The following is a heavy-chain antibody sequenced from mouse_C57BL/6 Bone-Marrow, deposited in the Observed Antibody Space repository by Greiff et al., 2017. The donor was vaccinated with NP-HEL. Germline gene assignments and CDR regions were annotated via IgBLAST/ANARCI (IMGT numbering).Heavy chain of an antibody. CDR2: IYWDDDK. V-gene: IGHV8-12*01. CDR1: GFSLSTSGMG. Sequence: QVTLKVSGPGILQSSQTLSLTCSFSGFSLSTSGMGVIWIRPPSGKGLEWLAHIYWDDDKRSNPSLKSRLTLSKDTSRNQVFLKMTSVDTAETATDYCARKTGKDWYFDVWGTGTTVTVSS. CDR3: ARKTGKDWYFDV. D-gene: IGHD4-1*01. J-gene: IGHJ1*03.